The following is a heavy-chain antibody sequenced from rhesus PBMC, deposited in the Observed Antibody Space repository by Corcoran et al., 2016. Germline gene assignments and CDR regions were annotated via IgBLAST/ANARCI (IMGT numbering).Heavy chain of an antibody. CDR1: GVPSSRCH. CDR2: IDNNNGAT. V-gene: IGHV4-81*01. CDR3: ATHGHFYAEMT. D-gene: IGHD2-39*01. J-gene: IGHJ4*01. Sequence: QVQLQESGPGLVKPSETLSLTCGVAGVPSSRCHRAWIRPSPGKGLEWIGFIDNNNGATSYKPSLNRRVALSMDTSKTQFSLRLTSVTAADTAVYYCATHGHFYAEMTWGQGVLVTVSS.